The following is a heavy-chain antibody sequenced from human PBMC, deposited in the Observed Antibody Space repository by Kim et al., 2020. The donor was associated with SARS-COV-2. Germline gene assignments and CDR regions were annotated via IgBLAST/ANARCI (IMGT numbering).Heavy chain of an antibody. CDR3: AKDHSSSWYYYYSYGMDV. V-gene: IGHV3-23*01. Sequence: KGRFTTSRDNSKNTLYLQMNSLRAEDTAVYYCAKDHSSSWYYYYSYGMDVWGQGTTVTVSS. J-gene: IGHJ6*02. D-gene: IGHD6-13*01.